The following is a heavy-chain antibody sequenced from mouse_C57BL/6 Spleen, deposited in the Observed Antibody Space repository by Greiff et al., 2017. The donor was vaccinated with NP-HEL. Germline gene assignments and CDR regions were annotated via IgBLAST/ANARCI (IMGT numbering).Heavy chain of an antibody. CDR2: FYPGSGSI. Sequence: VHLVESGAELVKPGASVKLSCKASGYTFTEYTIHWVKQRSGQGLEWIGWFYPGSGSIKYNEKFKDKATLTADKSSSTVYMELSRLTSEDSAVYFCARHEKADGYYLYYAMDYWGQGTSVTVSS. D-gene: IGHD2-3*01. CDR3: ARHEKADGYYLYYAMDY. CDR1: GYTFTEYT. V-gene: IGHV1-62-2*01. J-gene: IGHJ4*01.